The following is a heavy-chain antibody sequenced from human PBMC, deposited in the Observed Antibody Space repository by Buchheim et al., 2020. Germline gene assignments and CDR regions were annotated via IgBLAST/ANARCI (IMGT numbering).Heavy chain of an antibody. V-gene: IGHV3-30*02. Sequence: QVQLVESGGDVVQPGRSLRLSCAASGFTFSSYGMHWVRQAPGKGPEWVAFIRPDGSNKYYLDSLKGRFTVSRDNSKNTLYLQMNSRRAEDTAVYYCARTGLTRNWFDPWGQGAL. D-gene: IGHD1-14*01. CDR1: GFTFSSYG. CDR3: ARTGLTRNWFDP. J-gene: IGHJ5*02. CDR2: IRPDGSNK.